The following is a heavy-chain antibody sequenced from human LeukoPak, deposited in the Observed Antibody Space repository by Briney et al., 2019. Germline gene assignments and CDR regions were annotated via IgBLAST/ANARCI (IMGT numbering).Heavy chain of an antibody. Sequence: ASVKVSCKTSGYTFTSCGISWVRQAPGQGLEWMGWISAYNGNTYYAQQLQGRVTMTTDTSTSTAYMELRSLRSDDTAVYYCASRSGTFPYYFDYWGQGTLVTVSS. V-gene: IGHV1-18*01. CDR3: ASRSGTFPYYFDY. J-gene: IGHJ4*02. CDR2: ISAYNGNT. CDR1: GYTFTSCG. D-gene: IGHD2-15*01.